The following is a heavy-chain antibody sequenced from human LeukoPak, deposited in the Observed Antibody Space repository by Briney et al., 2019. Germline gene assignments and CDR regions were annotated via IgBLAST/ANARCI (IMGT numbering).Heavy chain of an antibody. CDR1: GGAISFYS. J-gene: IGHJ3*02. CDR3: ARGGSIVGATPHDTFDI. V-gene: IGHV4-59*01. Sequence: SETLSLTCTVSGGAISFYSWSWIRRPPGKGLAWFPFMYYSGSTNYNPSLKSRVTISVDTSKNQFSLKLSSVTAADTAVYYCARGGSIVGATPHDTFDIWGQGTMVTVSS. CDR2: MYYSGST. D-gene: IGHD1-26*01.